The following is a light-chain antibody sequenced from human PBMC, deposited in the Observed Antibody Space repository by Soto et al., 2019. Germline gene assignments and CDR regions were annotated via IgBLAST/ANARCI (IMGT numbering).Light chain of an antibody. J-gene: IGKJ3*01. CDR3: QHYSSSPPEFT. V-gene: IGKV3-20*01. CDR2: GAS. Sequence: EIVLTQSPATLSLSPGERATLSCRASQSVSSSYLAWYQQRPGQAPRLLIFGASYRATGIPDRFSGSGSETVFTLTISRLEPEDFAVYYCQHYSSSPPEFTFGPGTKVDSK. CDR1: QSVSSSY.